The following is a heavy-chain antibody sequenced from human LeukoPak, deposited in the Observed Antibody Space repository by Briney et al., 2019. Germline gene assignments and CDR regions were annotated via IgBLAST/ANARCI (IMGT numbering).Heavy chain of an antibody. J-gene: IGHJ4*02. CDR1: GFTFSNYW. D-gene: IGHD2-2*01. Sequence: EGSLRLSCAASGFTFSNYWMHWVRQAPGKGLVWVSRISTDGSSTTYADSVKGRFTISRDNAKNTLYLEMNSLRAEDTAVYYCARDRYCTTTRCSDYWGQGTLVTVSS. CDR2: ISTDGSST. CDR3: ARDRYCTTTRCSDY. V-gene: IGHV3-74*03.